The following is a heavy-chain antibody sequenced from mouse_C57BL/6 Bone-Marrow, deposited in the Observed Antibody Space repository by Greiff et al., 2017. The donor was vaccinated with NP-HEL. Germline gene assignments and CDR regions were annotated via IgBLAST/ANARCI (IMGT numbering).Heavy chain of an antibody. CDR3: ACRWLLRFAY. CDR2: ISDGGSYT. V-gene: IGHV5-4*01. J-gene: IGHJ3*01. D-gene: IGHD2-3*01. Sequence: EVQGVESGGGLVKPGGSLKLSCAASGFTFSSYAMSWVRQTPEKRLEWVATISDGGSYTNYPDNVKGRFTISRDNAKNNLYLQMSHLKSEDTAMYYCACRWLLRFAYWGQGTLVTVSA. CDR1: GFTFSSYA.